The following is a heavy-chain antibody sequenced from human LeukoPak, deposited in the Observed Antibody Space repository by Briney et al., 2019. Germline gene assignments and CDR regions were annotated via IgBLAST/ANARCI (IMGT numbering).Heavy chain of an antibody. CDR1: GFTFSSYG. CDR3: CRAGRTSRFYYYYYMDV. D-gene: IGHD1-1*01. V-gene: IGHV3-30*19. J-gene: IGHJ6*03. Sequence: SGGSLRLSCAASGFTFSSYGMHWVRQAPGKGLEWVAVISYDGSNKYYADSVKGRFSISRDNSKNTLYLQMNSLRAEDTAVYYCCRAGRTSRFYYYYYMDVWGKGTTVTVSS. CDR2: ISYDGSNK.